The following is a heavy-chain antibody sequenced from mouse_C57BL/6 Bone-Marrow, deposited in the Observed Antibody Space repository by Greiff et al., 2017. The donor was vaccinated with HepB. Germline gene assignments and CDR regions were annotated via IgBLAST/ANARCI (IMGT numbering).Heavy chain of an antibody. J-gene: IGHJ3*01. CDR3: TTLGPRTWD. V-gene: IGHV14-4*01. Sequence: DVKLQESGAELVRPGASVKLSCTASGFNIKDDYMHWVKQRPEQGLEWIGWIDPENGDTEYASKFQGKATITADTSSNTAYLQLSSLTSEDTAVYYCTTLGPRTWDWGQGTLVTVSA. CDR1: GFNIKDDY. CDR2: IDPENGDT.